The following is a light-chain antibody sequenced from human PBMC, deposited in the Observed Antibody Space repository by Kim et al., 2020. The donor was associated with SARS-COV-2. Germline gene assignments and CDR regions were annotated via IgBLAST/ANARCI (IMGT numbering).Light chain of an antibody. J-gene: IGKJ2*01. CDR3: QKHDSAPHT. CDR2: DAS. CDR1: QGISTY. V-gene: IGKV1-27*01. Sequence: DLQMTQSPCFLSASVGDRVTITCRASQGISTYLAWYQQKPGKVPKVLIYDASILQSGVPSRFSGSGSGTHFTLTISSLQPEDVATYYCQKHDSAPHTFGQGTKLEIQ.